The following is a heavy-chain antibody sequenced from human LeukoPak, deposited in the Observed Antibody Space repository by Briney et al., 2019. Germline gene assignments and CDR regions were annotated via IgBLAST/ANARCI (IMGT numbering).Heavy chain of an antibody. J-gene: IGHJ4*02. Sequence: GGSLRLSCTASGVTFSNYWMTCVRQAPGKGLEWVANIKHDGSEKSHADSVKGRFTISRDNAENSLYLQMNSLRVEDTAVYYCAKEGNWNFDFWGQGTLVTVSS. CDR3: AKEGNWNFDF. D-gene: IGHD1-1*01. CDR1: GVTFSNYW. V-gene: IGHV3-7*03. CDR2: IKHDGSEK.